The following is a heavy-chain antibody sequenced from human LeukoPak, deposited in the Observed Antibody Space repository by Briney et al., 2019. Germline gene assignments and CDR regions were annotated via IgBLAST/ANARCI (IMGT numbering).Heavy chain of an antibody. D-gene: IGHD1-26*01. CDR1: GYTFTSYD. J-gene: IGHJ6*03. CDR2: MNPNSGNT. Sequence: GASVKVSCKASGYTFTSYDINWVRQAPGQGLEWMGWMNPNSGNTGYAQKFQGRVTITRNTSISTAYMELRSLRSDDTAVYYCAREQRVGATWVYYYYYYMDVWGKGTTVTASS. CDR3: AREQRVGATWVYYYYYYMDV. V-gene: IGHV1-8*03.